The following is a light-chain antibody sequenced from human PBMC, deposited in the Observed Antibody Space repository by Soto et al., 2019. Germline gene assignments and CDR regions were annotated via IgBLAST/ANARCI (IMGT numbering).Light chain of an antibody. J-gene: IGLJ1*01. V-gene: IGLV3-21*02. CDR2: DDK. Sequence: SYELTQPPSVSEAPGQTARITCGGNNIGGKSVHWYQQKPGQAPVLVVYDDKDRPSGVPERFSGSNSGNTATLTISSVEAGDEADYYCQVWDRSSDQYVFGTGTKVTVL. CDR1: NIGGKS. CDR3: QVWDRSSDQYV.